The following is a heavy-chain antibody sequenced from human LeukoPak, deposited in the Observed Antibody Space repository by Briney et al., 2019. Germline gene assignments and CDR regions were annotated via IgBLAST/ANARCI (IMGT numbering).Heavy chain of an antibody. V-gene: IGHV4-34*01. CDR1: GFTFSTYA. CDR3: ARGRDGDYAPYHYYGMDV. J-gene: IGHJ6*02. CDR2: INHSGST. Sequence: GSLRLSCAASGFTFSTYAMSWVRQPPGKGLEWIGEINHSGSTNYNPSLKSRVTISVDASKSQFSLKLTSVTAADTAVYYCARGRDGDYAPYHYYGMDVWGQGTTVTVSS. D-gene: IGHD4-17*01.